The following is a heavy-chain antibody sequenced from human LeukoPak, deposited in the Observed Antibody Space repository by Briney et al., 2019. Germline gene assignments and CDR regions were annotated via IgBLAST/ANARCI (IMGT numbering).Heavy chain of an antibody. Sequence: SETLSLTCTVSGGSISSYYWSRIRQPPGKGLEWIGYIYYTGNTNYNPSLKSRITISVDTSKNQFSLKLSSVTAADTAFYYCARSASSSSRSAFDIWGQGTMVTVSS. J-gene: IGHJ3*02. CDR2: IYYTGNT. D-gene: IGHD6-6*01. CDR1: GGSISSYY. V-gene: IGHV4-59*01. CDR3: ARSASSSSRSAFDI.